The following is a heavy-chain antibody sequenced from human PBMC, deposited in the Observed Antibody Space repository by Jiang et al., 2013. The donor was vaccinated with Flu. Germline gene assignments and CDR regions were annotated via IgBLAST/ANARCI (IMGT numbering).Heavy chain of an antibody. CDR2: IYYSGST. CDR1: GGSISSGGYY. J-gene: IGHJ5*02. D-gene: IGHD2-2*01. V-gene: IGHV4-31*03. CDR3: ARWGYCSSTSCKSPWFDP. Sequence: GPGLVKPSQTLSLTCTVSGGSISSGGYYWSWIRQHPGKGLEWIGYIYYSGSTYYNPSLKSRVTISVDTSKNQFSLKLSSVTAADTAVYYCARWGYCSSTSCKSPWFDPWGQGTLVTVSS.